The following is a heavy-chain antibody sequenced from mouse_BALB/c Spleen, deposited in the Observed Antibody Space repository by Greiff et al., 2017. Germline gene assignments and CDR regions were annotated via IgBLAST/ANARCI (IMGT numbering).Heavy chain of an antibody. D-gene: IGHD2-10*01. CDR1: GFSLSTSGMG. V-gene: IGHV8-12*01. Sequence: QVTLKESGPGILQPSQTLSLTCSFSGFSLSTSGMGVSWIRQPSGKGLEWLAHIYWDDDKRYNPSLKSRLTISKDTSRNQVFLKITSVDTADTATYYCARRADAYTWFAYWGQGTLVTVSA. J-gene: IGHJ3*01. CDR3: ARRADAYTWFAY. CDR2: IYWDDDK.